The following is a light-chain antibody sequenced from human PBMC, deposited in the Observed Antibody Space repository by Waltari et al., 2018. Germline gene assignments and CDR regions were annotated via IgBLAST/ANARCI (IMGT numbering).Light chain of an antibody. CDR3: QQRSNWPPGS. Sequence: EIVLTQSQATLTLSPGERANLSCRASQSVSNHLAWYQQKPGQAPRLLIYDASNRATGIPARFSGSGSGTDFTLTISSLEPEDFAVYYCQQRSNWPPGSFGGGTKVEIK. V-gene: IGKV3-11*01. CDR2: DAS. CDR1: QSVSNH. J-gene: IGKJ4*01.